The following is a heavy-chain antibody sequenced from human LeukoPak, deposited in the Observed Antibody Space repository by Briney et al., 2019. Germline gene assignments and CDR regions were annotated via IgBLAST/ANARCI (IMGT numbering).Heavy chain of an antibody. CDR3: AKGTTSYDAFDI. CDR2: ISWNSGSI. Sequence: PGGSLRLXCAASGFTYDDYAMHWVRRAPGKGLESVSGISWNSGSIGYADSVKGRFTISRDNAKNSLYLQMNSLRAEDMALYYCAKGTTSYDAFDIWGQGTMVTVSS. D-gene: IGHD3-16*01. J-gene: IGHJ3*02. V-gene: IGHV3-9*03. CDR1: GFTYDDYA.